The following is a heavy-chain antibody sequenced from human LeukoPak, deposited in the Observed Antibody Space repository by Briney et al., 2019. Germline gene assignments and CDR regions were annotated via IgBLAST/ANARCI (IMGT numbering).Heavy chain of an antibody. CDR1: GFTFSSYA. D-gene: IGHD4-17*01. Sequence: GRSLRLSCAASGFTFSSYAMHWVRQAPGKGLEWVAFIRYDGSNKYYADSVKGRFTISRDNSKNTLYLQMNSLRAEDTAVYYCAKDQNDYGDYDYFQHWGQGTLVTVSS. V-gene: IGHV3-30*02. CDR3: AKDQNDYGDYDYFQH. CDR2: IRYDGSNK. J-gene: IGHJ1*01.